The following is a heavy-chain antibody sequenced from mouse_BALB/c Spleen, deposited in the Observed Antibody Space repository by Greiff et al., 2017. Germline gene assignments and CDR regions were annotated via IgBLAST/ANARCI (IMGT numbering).Heavy chain of an antibody. V-gene: IGHV1S132*01. Sequence: QVQLKESGAELVKPGASVKLSCKTSGYTFTSYWIQWVKQRPGQGLGWIGEIFPGTGTTYYNEKFKGKATLTIDTSSSTAYMQLSSLTSEDSAVYFCARRSDDAMDYWGQGTSVTVSS. D-gene: IGHD3-2*02. CDR1: GYTFTSYW. J-gene: IGHJ4*01. CDR3: ARRSDDAMDY. CDR2: IFPGTGTT.